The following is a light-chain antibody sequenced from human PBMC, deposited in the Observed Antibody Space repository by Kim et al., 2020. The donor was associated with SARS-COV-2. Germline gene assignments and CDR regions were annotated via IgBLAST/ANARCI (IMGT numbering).Light chain of an antibody. J-gene: IGLJ3*02. Sequence: RVTIACSGTRSNIGSSDDVHWYQQLPRTAPKLLIYADTTRPSGVPARFSGSTSGTSASLAITGLQPEDEADDFCQTFDNSLDAWVFGGGTQLTVL. V-gene: IGLV1-40*01. CDR2: ADT. CDR3: QTFDNSLDAWV. CDR1: RSNIGSSDD.